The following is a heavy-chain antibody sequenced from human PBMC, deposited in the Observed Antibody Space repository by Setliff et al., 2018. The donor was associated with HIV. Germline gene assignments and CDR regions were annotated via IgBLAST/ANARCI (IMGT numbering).Heavy chain of an antibody. CDR3: AREDGSNSHDTFEI. Sequence: PAETLSLTCTVSGGSISNDYWHWIRQSPGRGLEWIGYIYYTGSTNYNPSLKSRVAMSVASSNHQFSLKMTSVTPAETAIYYCAREDGSNSHDTFEIRGQGRWVTVS. J-gene: IGHJ3*02. CDR1: GGSISNDY. V-gene: IGHV4-59*01. CDR2: IYYTGST. D-gene: IGHD1-1*01.